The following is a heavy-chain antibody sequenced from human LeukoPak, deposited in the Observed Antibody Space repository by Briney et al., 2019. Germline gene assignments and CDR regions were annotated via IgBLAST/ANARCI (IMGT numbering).Heavy chain of an antibody. D-gene: IGHD6-19*01. V-gene: IGHV3-15*01. CDR2: IKSKADGGTT. J-gene: IGHJ4*02. CDR1: GFTFSDAW. CDR3: TAAVAATFLDY. Sequence: PGGSLRLSCAASGFTFSDAWMTWVRQAPGKGLEWVGRIKSKADGGTTDSAAPVKGTFTISRDDSKNTLYLQMNSLKPEDTAVYYCTAAVAATFLDYWGQGTLVTVSS.